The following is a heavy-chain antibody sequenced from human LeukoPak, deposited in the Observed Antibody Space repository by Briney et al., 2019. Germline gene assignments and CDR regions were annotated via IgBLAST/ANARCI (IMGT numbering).Heavy chain of an antibody. CDR2: IYTSGST. CDR1: GGSISSGSYY. Sequence: SETLSLTCTVSGGSISSGSYYWSWIRQPAGKGLEWIGRIYTSGSTNYNPSLKSRVTISVDTSKNQFSLKLSSVTAADTAVYYCAREYGSGSYGWYGMDVWGQGTTVTVSS. J-gene: IGHJ6*02. D-gene: IGHD3-10*01. CDR3: AREYGSGSYGWYGMDV. V-gene: IGHV4-61*02.